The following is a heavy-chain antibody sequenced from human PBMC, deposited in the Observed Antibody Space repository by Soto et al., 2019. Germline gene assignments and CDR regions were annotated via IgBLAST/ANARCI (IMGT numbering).Heavy chain of an antibody. V-gene: IGHV3-13*01. D-gene: IGHD4-17*01. CDR2: IGTACDT. Sequence: PGGSLRLSCSASGITFSSYDMHWVRQATGRGLEWVSAIGTACDTYYPGSVKGRFTISRENAKNSLYLQMHSLRAGDSAVYDCARGTNCYYCGIDFTGKGSTGTVSA. CDR1: GITFSSYD. CDR3: ARGTNCYYCGIDF. J-gene: IGHJ6*04.